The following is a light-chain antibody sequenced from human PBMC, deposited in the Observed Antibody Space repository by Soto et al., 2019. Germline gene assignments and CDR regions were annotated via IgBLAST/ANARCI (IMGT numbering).Light chain of an antibody. CDR3: QSYDSRLTAYV. CDR2: GNN. V-gene: IGLV1-40*01. CDR1: SSSIGAGYD. J-gene: IGLJ1*01. Sequence: QSVLTQPPSVSGAPGHRVTLSCTGSSSSIGAGYDVHWYHQLPGAAPKLLVSGNNNRPSGVPDRFSASKSGTSASLAITGLQTEDEAQYYCQSYDSRLTAYVFGTGTKLTVL.